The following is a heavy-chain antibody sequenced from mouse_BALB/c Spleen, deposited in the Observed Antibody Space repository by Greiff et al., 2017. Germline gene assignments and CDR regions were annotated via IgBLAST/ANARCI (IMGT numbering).Heavy chain of an antibody. CDR3: ARYGYDAPYY. CDR2: INPSSGYT. V-gene: IGHV1-4*01. D-gene: IGHD2-2*01. J-gene: IGHJ2*01. Sequence: QVQLQQSGAELARPGASVQMSCKASGYTFTSYTMHWVKQRPGQGLEWIGYINPSSGYTNYNQKFKDKATLTADKSSSTAYMQLSSLTSEDSAVYYCARYGYDAPYYWGQGTTLTVSS. CDR1: GYTFTSYT.